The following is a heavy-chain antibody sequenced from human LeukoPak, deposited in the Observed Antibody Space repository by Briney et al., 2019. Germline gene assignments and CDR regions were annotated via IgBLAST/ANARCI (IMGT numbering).Heavy chain of an antibody. Sequence: GGSLRLSCAASGFTFSSYAKSWVRQAPGKGLEWVSAISGSGGSTYYADSVKGRFTISRDNSKNTLYLQMNSLRAEDTAVYYCAKAENFWSGYCNGWGQGTLVTVSS. CDR3: AKAENFWSGYCNG. CDR1: GFTFSSYA. D-gene: IGHD3-3*01. V-gene: IGHV3-23*01. J-gene: IGHJ4*02. CDR2: ISGSGGST.